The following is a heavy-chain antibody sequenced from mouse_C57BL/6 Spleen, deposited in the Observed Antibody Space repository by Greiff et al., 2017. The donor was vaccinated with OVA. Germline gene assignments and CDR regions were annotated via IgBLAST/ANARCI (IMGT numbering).Heavy chain of an antibody. J-gene: IGHJ4*01. D-gene: IGHD4-1*02. CDR2: ISYSGST. Sequence: EVQVVESGPGMVKPSQSLSLTCTVTGYSITSGYDWHWIRHFPGNKLEWMGYISYSGSTNYNPSLKSRISITHDTSKSHFFLKLNAVTTEDTAAYYCARATGTGAMDYWGQGTSVTVSS. V-gene: IGHV3-1*01. CDR1: GYSITSGYD. CDR3: ARATGTGAMDY.